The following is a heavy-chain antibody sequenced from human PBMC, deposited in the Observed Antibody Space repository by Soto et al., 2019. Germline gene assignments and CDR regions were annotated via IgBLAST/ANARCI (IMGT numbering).Heavy chain of an antibody. D-gene: IGHD6-13*01. J-gene: IGHJ6*01. V-gene: IGHV3-13*04. CDR2: IGTAGDT. CDR1: GFTFSSYD. CDR3: ARSVAAGTHGMDV. Sequence: GGSLRLSCAASGFTFSSYDMHWVRQATGKGLEWVSAIGTAGDTYYPGSVKGRFTISRENAKNSLYLQMNSLRAGDTAVYYCARSVAAGTHGMDVWGKGPRSPSPQ.